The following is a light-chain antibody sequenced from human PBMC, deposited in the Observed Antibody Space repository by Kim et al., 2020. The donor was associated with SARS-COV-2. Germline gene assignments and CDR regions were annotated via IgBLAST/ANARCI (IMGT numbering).Light chain of an antibody. Sequence: ITISCTGTSSYLGSYNPVSWHQQHPRNSPQLMIYAASNRPSGVSNRFSASKSGNTASMTISELQAEDEADYYCSSYTRSSTNYVFGTGTKVTVL. CDR2: AAS. V-gene: IGLV2-14*03. CDR1: SSYLGSYNP. CDR3: SSYTRSSTNYV. J-gene: IGLJ1*01.